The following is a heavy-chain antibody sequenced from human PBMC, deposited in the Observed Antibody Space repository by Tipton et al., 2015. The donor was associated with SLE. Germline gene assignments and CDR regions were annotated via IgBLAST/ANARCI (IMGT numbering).Heavy chain of an antibody. CDR2: IYYSGST. D-gene: IGHD6-19*01. Sequence: TLSLTCTVSGGSISSSSYYWGWIRQPPGKGLEWIGSIYYSGSTYYNPSLKSRVTISVDTSKNQFSLKLSSVTVADTAVYYCARLGIAVAGPPDSWGPGALVPVSP. J-gene: IGHJ4*02. CDR1: GGSISSSSYY. V-gene: IGHV4-39*07. CDR3: ARLGIAVAGPPDS.